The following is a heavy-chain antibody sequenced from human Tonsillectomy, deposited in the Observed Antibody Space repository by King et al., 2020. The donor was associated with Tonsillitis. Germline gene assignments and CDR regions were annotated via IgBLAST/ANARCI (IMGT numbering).Heavy chain of an antibody. D-gene: IGHD4-17*01. CDR3: ARYYGEYYRDYHGMDV. V-gene: IGHV1-18*04. J-gene: IGHJ6*02. CDR2: ISTYNGNT. Sequence: QLVQSGAEVKKPGASVQVSCKASGYIFTRYGISWVRQAPGQGLEWMGWISTYNGNTNYAQKLQGRVTMTTDTSTTTVYMELRSLRSDDTAVYYCARYYGEYYRDYHGMDVWGQGTTVTVSS. CDR1: GYIFTRYG.